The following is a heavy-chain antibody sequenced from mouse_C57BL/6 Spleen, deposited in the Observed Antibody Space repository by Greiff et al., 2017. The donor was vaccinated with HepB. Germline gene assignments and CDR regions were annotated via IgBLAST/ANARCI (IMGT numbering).Heavy chain of an antibody. CDR3: ARSTVVGPWYFDV. Sequence: VQLQESGAELVKPGASVKISCKASGYAFSSYWMNWVKQRPGKGLEWIGQIYPGDGDTNYNGKFKGKATLTADKSSSTAYMQLSSLTSEDSAVYFCARSTVVGPWYFDVWGTGTTVTVSS. J-gene: IGHJ1*03. CDR2: IYPGDGDT. D-gene: IGHD1-1*01. V-gene: IGHV1-80*01. CDR1: GYAFSSYW.